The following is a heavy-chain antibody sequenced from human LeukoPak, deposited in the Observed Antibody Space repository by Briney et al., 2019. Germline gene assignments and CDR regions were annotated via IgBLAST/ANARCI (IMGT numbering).Heavy chain of an antibody. Sequence: GASVKVSCKASGYTFTGYYMHWVRQAPGQGLEWMGWINPNSGGTNYAHKFQGRVTMARDTSISTAYMELSRLRSDDTAVYYCARGRVDTAMVTRGEYHWFDPWGQGTLVTVSS. CDR1: GYTFTGYY. CDR3: ARGRVDTAMVTRGEYHWFDP. V-gene: IGHV1-2*07. CDR2: INPNSGGT. J-gene: IGHJ5*02. D-gene: IGHD5-18*01.